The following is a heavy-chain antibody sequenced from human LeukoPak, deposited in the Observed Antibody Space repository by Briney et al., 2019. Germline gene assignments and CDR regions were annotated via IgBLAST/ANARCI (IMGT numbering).Heavy chain of an antibody. D-gene: IGHD1-26*01. V-gene: IGHV3-23*01. CDR2: ISGSGGST. Sequence: PSETLSLTCNVSGGSISGYYWSWVRQAPGKGLERVSAISGSGGSTYYADSVKGRFTISRDNSKNTLYLQMNSLRAEDTAVYYCAKRGSYFTDTITDYWGQGTLVTVSS. CDR1: GGSISGYY. CDR3: AKRGSYFTDTITDY. J-gene: IGHJ4*02.